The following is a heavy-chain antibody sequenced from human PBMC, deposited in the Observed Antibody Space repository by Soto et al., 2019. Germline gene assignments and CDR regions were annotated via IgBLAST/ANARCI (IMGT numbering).Heavy chain of an antibody. Sequence: GGSLRLSCAASGFTFSHYAMHWVRQAPGKGLEWISYISGNGEIIQYAASARGRFTISRDNAENSVYLEMDSLRAEDTALYYCARDVDADFRTDFDYWGRGTLVTVSS. D-gene: IGHD4-17*01. CDR3: ARDVDADFRTDFDY. V-gene: IGHV3-11*01. J-gene: IGHJ4*02. CDR1: GFTFSHYA. CDR2: ISGNGEII.